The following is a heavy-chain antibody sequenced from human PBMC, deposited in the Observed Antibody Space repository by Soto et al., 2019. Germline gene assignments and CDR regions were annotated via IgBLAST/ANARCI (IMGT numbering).Heavy chain of an antibody. V-gene: IGHV1-69*06. J-gene: IGHJ6*02. Sequence: VQLVQSGAEVKKPGSSVKVSCKASGGTFSSYAISWVRQAPGQGLEWMGGIIPIFGTANYAQKFQGRVTITADKSTSTAYMELSSLRSEDTAVYYCAIGLGYCSGGSCYFLYYGMDVWGQGTTVTVSS. CDR1: GGTFSSYA. CDR3: AIGLGYCSGGSCYFLYYGMDV. D-gene: IGHD2-15*01. CDR2: IIPIFGTA.